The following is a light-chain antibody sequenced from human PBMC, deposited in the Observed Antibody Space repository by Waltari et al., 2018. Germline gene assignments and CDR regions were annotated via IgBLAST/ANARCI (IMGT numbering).Light chain of an antibody. CDR1: QSVRGS. V-gene: IGKV3-20*01. J-gene: IGKJ1*01. Sequence: EIVLTQSPGTLSLSPGERATLSCRASQSVRGSLAWYQQKAGQAPRLLINGVSSRATGIPERFSGSGSGTDFSLNICRLEPEDFAVYYCQHYVRLPATFGQGTKVEIK. CDR3: QHYVRLPAT. CDR2: GVS.